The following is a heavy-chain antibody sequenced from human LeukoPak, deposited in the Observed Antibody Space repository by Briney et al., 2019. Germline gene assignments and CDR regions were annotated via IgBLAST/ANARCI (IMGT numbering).Heavy chain of an antibody. CDR3: ARRGTIFGPESL. Sequence: SETLSLTCTVSGGSVTSDYWSWIRQPPGKGLEWIGYMYYSGSTNYNPSLKSRVTISLDTSKSQLSLSLSSVTAADTAVYFCARRGTIFGPESLWGRGTLVTVSS. J-gene: IGHJ2*01. D-gene: IGHD3-3*01. CDR1: GGSVTSDY. CDR2: MYYSGST. V-gene: IGHV4-59*08.